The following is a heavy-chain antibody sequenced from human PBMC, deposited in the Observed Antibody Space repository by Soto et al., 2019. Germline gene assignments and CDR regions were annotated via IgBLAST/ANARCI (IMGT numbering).Heavy chain of an antibody. CDR1: GGSISSGDYY. J-gene: IGHJ4*02. CDR2: IYYSGST. D-gene: IGHD5-18*01. Sequence: QVQLQESGPGPVKPSQTLSLTCTVSGGSISSGDYYWSWIRRPPGKGLEWIGYIYYSGSTYYNPSLKSRVTISVDTSKNQFSLKLSSVTAADTAVYYCARVQGGGGAMVHNYWGQGTLVTVSS. CDR3: ARVQGGGGAMVHNY. V-gene: IGHV4-30-4*01.